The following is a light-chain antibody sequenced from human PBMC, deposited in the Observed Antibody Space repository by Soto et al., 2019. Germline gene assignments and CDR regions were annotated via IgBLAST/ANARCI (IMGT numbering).Light chain of an antibody. CDR1: SSHIGSNT. CDR2: YNN. CDR3: AAWDDSLYGWV. V-gene: IGLV1-44*01. J-gene: IGLJ3*02. Sequence: QSVLTQPPSASGTPGQRVTISCSGSSSHIGSNTVNWYQQLPGTAPKLLIYYNNQRPSGVPDRFSGSKSGTSASLAISGLQSEDEAHYYCAAWDDSLYGWVFGGGTKLTVL.